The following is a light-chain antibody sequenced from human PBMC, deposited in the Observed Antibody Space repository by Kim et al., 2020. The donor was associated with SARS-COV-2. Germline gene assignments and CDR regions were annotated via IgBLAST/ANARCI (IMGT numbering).Light chain of an antibody. CDR2: YDS. CDR3: QVWDSSSDHVV. V-gene: IGLV3-21*04. J-gene: IGLJ2*01. Sequence: YELTQPPSVSVAPGKTARITCGGNNIGSKSVHWYQQKPGQAPVLVIYYDSDRPSGIPERFSGSNSGNTATLTISRVEAGDEADYYCQVWDSSSDHVVFGGGTQLIVL. CDR1: NIGSKS.